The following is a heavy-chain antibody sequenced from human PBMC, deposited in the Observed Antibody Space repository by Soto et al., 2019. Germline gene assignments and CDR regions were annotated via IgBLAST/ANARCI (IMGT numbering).Heavy chain of an antibody. D-gene: IGHD5-12*01. Sequence: SETLSLTCTVSGGSISSYYWSWIRQPPGKGLEWIGYIYYSGSTNYNPSLKSRVTISVDTSKNQFSLKLSSVTAADTAVYYCARLSRGSRNWFDPWGQGTLVTVSS. CDR1: GGSISSYY. CDR2: IYYSGST. CDR3: ARLSRGSRNWFDP. V-gene: IGHV4-59*08. J-gene: IGHJ5*02.